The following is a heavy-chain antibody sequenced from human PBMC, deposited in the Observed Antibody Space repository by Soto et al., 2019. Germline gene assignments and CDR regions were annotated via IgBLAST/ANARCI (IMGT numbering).Heavy chain of an antibody. CDR1: GGSISSGAYY. CDR2: IYYSGST. V-gene: IGHV4-30-4*01. D-gene: IGHD3-9*01. J-gene: IGHJ3*02. Sequence: PSETLSLTCTVSGGSISSGAYYWRWIRQPPGKGLEWIGYIYYSGSTYYNPSLKSRVTISVYTSKNQFSLKLRSVPAAHTAVYYCARAAGVLRYVDWITSHDAFDSWGKGTMVTVSS. CDR3: ARAAGVLRYVDWITSHDAFDS.